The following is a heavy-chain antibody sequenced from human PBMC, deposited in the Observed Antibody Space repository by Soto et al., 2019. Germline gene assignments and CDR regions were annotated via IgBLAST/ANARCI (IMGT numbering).Heavy chain of an antibody. D-gene: IGHD1-26*01. CDR3: ARDSRRYRNPPGEGFDI. CDR2: IWYDGSNK. Sequence: GGSLRLSCAASGFTFSYYGMHWVRQAPGKGLEWVATIWYDGSNKFYADSAKGRFTVSRDSSKNTLDLQMNSLRAEDTALYYCARDSRRYRNPPGEGFDIWGKGKMVTVSS. J-gene: IGHJ3*02. CDR1: GFTFSYYG. V-gene: IGHV3-33*01.